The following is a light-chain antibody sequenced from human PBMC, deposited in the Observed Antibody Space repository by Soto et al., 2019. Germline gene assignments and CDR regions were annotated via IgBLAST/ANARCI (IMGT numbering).Light chain of an antibody. CDR1: SGHSSYI. CDR3: ETWDSNILV. Sequence: QTVVTQSSSASASLGSSVKLTRTLSSGHSSYIIAWHQQQPGKAPRYLMKLEGSGSYNKGSGVPDRFSGSSSGADRYLTISNLQFEDEADYYCETWDSNILVFGGGTKLTVL. CDR2: LEGSGSY. V-gene: IGLV4-60*02. J-gene: IGLJ2*01.